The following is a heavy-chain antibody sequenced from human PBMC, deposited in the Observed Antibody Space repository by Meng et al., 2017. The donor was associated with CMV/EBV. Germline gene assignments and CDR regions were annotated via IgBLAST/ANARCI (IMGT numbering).Heavy chain of an antibody. CDR2: MNPNSGNT. J-gene: IGHJ4*02. V-gene: IGHV1-8*03. D-gene: IGHD2-2*01. CDR1: GYPFSSYD. CDR3: ARGRLFCSSTSCRNGGIGY. Sequence: SEHVSYMASGYPFSSYDINWVRQATGQGLEWMGWMNPNSGNTGYAQKFQGRVTITRNTSISTAYMELSSLRSEDTAVYYCARGRLFCSSTSCRNGGIGYWGQGTLVTVSS.